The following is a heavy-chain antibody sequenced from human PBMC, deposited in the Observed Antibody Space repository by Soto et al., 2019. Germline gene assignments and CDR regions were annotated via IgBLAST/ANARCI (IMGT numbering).Heavy chain of an antibody. D-gene: IGHD4-17*01. CDR2: IYYSGST. V-gene: IGHV4-59*13. Sequence: SETLSLTCTVSGGSIGSYYWSWIRQPPGKGLEWIGYIYYSGSTNYNPSLKSRVTISVDTSKNQFSLKLSSVTAADTAVYYCARDYIGYGDLGAIAISGLETM. CDR3: ARDYIGYGDLGAIAI. CDR1: GGSIGSYY. J-gene: IGHJ3*02.